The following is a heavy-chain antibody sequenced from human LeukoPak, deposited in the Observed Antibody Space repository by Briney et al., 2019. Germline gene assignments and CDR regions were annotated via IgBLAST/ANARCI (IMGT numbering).Heavy chain of an antibody. V-gene: IGHV3-7*01. CDR3: ARSHTATDFPLNDY. Sequence: GGSLRLSCAASGFTFSSYWMSWVRQAPGKGLEWVANIKQDGSEKYYVDSVKGRFTISRDNARNSLYVQMNSLGPEDTAVYYCARSHTATDFPLNDYWGQGTLVTVSS. D-gene: IGHD1-14*01. CDR1: GFTFSSYW. CDR2: IKQDGSEK. J-gene: IGHJ4*02.